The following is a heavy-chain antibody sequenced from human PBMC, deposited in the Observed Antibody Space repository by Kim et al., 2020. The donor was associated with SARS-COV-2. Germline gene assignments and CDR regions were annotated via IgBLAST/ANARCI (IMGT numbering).Heavy chain of an antibody. Sequence: NPSLKDLVTISLDTSKNQFSLRLSSVTAADTAVFYCASDSSGYSWFDSWGQGTLVTVSS. V-gene: IGHV4-39*07. D-gene: IGHD3-22*01. J-gene: IGHJ5*01. CDR3: ASDSSGYSWFDS.